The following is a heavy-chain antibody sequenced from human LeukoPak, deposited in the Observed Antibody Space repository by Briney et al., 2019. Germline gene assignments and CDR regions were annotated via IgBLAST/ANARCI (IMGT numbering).Heavy chain of an antibody. CDR1: GGSFSGYY. V-gene: IGHV4-34*01. D-gene: IGHD2-15*01. J-gene: IGHJ4*02. Sequence: SSETLSLTCAVYGGSFSGYYWSWIRQPPGKGLEWIGEINHSGSTNYNPSLKSRVTISVDTSKNQFSLKLSSVTAADTAVYYCARRWGRVVVVVAAKDYFDYWGQGTLVTVSS. CDR2: INHSGST. CDR3: ARRWGRVVVVVAAKDYFDY.